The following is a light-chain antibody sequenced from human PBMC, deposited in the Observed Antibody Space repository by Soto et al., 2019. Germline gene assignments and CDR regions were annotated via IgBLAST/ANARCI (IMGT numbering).Light chain of an antibody. CDR2: GDS. Sequence: QSVLTQPPSVSGAPGQRVTISCTGSIYKIGRGYDVHWYQQLPGSAPRLLLSGDSNRPSGVPDRFSGSRSGTSASLAITGIQAEDEGDYYCQTFDSSLTISWVFGGGTKLTVL. J-gene: IGLJ3*02. CDR1: IYKIGRGYD. V-gene: IGLV1-40*01. CDR3: QTFDSSLTISWV.